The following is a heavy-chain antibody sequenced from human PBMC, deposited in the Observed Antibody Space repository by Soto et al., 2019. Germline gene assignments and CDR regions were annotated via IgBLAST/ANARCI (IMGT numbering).Heavy chain of an antibody. V-gene: IGHV1-3*01. CDR2: INAGNGNT. CDR1: GYTFTSYA. CDR3: ARDRPHSSSSRGWFDP. D-gene: IGHD6-6*01. Sequence: SVKVSCKASGYTFTSYAMHWVRQAPGQRLEWMGWINAGNGNTKYSQKFQGRVTITRDTSASTAYMELSSLRSEDTAVYYCARDRPHSSSSRGWFDPWGQGTLVTVSS. J-gene: IGHJ5*02.